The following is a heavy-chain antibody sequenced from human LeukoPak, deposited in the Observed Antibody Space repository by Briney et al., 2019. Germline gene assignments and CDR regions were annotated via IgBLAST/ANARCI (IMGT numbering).Heavy chain of an antibody. Sequence: PGGSLRLSCAASGFTFSGYAMSWVRQAPGKGLEWVSAISGSGGSTYYADSVKGRFTISRDNSKNTLYLQMNSLRAEDTAVYYCAGAQGAYYYYYYGMDVWGQGTTVTVSS. CDR3: AGAQGAYYYYYYGMDV. V-gene: IGHV3-23*01. CDR1: GFTFSGYA. J-gene: IGHJ6*02. CDR2: ISGSGGST.